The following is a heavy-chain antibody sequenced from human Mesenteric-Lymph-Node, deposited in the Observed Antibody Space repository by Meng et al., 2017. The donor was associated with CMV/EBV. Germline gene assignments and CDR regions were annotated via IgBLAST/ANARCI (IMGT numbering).Heavy chain of an antibody. V-gene: IGHV4-59*01. J-gene: IGHJ3*02. CDR3: ARYYYDSSGYWEDAFDI. CDR2: IYYSGST. D-gene: IGHD3-22*01. CDR1: GGSISSYY. Sequence: PQTLSLTCPVSGGSISSYYWSWIRQPPGKGLEWIGYIYYSGSTNYNPSLKSRVTISVDTSKTQFSLKLSSVTAADTAVYYCARYYYDSSGYWEDAFDIWGQGTMVTVSS.